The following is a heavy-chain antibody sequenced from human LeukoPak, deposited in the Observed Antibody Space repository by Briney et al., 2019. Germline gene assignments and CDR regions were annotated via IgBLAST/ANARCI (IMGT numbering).Heavy chain of an antibody. Sequence: GGSLRLSCAASGFIFSDYYMSWIRQAPGKGLEWVSYISSSGSTMYYTDSVKGRFTISRDNAKNTVYLQMNSLRREDTAVYYCARDGDAYNFDYWGQGTLVTVSS. CDR3: ARDGDAYNFDY. J-gene: IGHJ4*02. V-gene: IGHV3-11*04. D-gene: IGHD5-24*01. CDR1: GFIFSDYY. CDR2: ISSSGSTM.